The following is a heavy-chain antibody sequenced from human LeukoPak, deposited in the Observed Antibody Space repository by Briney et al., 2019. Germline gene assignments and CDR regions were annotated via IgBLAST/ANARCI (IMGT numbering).Heavy chain of an antibody. V-gene: IGHV4-59*01. CDR2: IYYSGST. D-gene: IGHD5-18*01. CDR1: GGSISSYY. Sequence: SETLSLTCTVSGGSISSYYWSWIRQPPGKGLEWIGYIYYSGSTNYNPSLKGRVTISVDTSKNQFSLKLSSVTAADTAVYYCARGIQLWLPEYYFDYWGQGTLVTVSS. J-gene: IGHJ4*02. CDR3: ARGIQLWLPEYYFDY.